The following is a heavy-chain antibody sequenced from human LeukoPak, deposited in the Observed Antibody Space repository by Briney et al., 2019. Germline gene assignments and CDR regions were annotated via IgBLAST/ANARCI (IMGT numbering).Heavy chain of an antibody. J-gene: IGHJ4*02. D-gene: IGHD2-15*01. CDR2: IGSGGGGI. V-gene: IGHV3-23*01. CDR3: AKYVVVDATRQFDY. Sequence: GGSLRLSCAASGFTFSIYAMIWVRQAPGKGLEWVSLIGSGGGGIHYADSVKGRFTISRDNSKNTLYLQMNSLRAEDTAVYYCAKYVVVDATRQFDYWSQGTLVTVSS. CDR1: GFTFSIYA.